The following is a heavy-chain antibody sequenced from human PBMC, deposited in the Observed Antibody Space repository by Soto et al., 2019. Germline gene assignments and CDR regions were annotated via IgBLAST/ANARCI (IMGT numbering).Heavy chain of an antibody. CDR1: GYTFTRYE. Sequence: QVQLVQSGAEVKKPGASVKVSCKASGYTFTRYEINWVRQATGQGLEWMGWTNPNSRDTGYAQKFQGRVTMTRNTSISTAYMELSSLRSEDTGVYYCARGELLWFGELLRWGQGTLVTVSS. CDR2: TNPNSRDT. J-gene: IGHJ4*02. V-gene: IGHV1-8*01. CDR3: ARGELLWFGELLR. D-gene: IGHD3-10*01.